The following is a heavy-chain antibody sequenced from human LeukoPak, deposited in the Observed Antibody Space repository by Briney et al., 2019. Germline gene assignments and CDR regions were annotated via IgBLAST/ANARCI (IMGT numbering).Heavy chain of an antibody. CDR2: ISSSSTI. CDR1: GFTFSSYS. J-gene: IGHJ4*02. Sequence: GGSLRLSCAASGFTFSSYSMNWVRQAPGKGLEWVSYISSSSTIYYADSVKGRFTISRDNAKNSLYLQMNSLRAEDTAVYYCARSYWGSDYWGQGTLVTVSS. V-gene: IGHV3-48*01. CDR3: ARSYWGSDY. D-gene: IGHD7-27*01.